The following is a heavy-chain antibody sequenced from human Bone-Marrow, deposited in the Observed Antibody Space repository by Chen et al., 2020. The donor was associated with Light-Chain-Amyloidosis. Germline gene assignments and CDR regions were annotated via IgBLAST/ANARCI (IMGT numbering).Heavy chain of an antibody. CDR1: GDSIRGTNYY. CDR3: ARYEPHFSDSIISGYTA. Sequence: QLQLQESGPGLVKPSETLSLTCTVSGDSIRGTNYYWTWIRQPPGKGLQWIAEINHSGSANYNSSLKSRTTISVDKSKNQFSLRMISVTAADTAVYYCARYEPHFSDSIISGYTAWGQGTSVTVSS. V-gene: IGHV4-61*05. D-gene: IGHD5-12*01. J-gene: IGHJ5*02. CDR2: INHSGSA.